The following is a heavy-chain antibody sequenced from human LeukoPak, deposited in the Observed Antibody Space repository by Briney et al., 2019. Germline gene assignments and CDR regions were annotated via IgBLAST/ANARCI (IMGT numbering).Heavy chain of an antibody. V-gene: IGHV5-51*01. CDR1: GYNFLGYW. D-gene: IGHD6-6*01. Sequence: GESLKISCKGSGYNFLGYWIGWVRQMPGKGLEWMGIIYPGDSDTRYSPSFQGQVTISADKSISTAYLQWSSLKASDTAMYYCARSASGSSSIFDYWGQGTLVTVSS. CDR2: IYPGDSDT. CDR3: ARSASGSSSIFDY. J-gene: IGHJ4*02.